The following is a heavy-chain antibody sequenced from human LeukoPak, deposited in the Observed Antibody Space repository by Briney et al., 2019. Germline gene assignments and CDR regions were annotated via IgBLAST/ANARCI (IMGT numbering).Heavy chain of an antibody. D-gene: IGHD6-13*01. V-gene: IGHV3-30*18. CDR2: ISYDGSNK. CDR3: AKDRFVRAAAGTANWFDP. CDR1: GFTFSSYG. Sequence: PGRSLRLSCAASGFTFSSYGMHWVRQAPGKGLEWVAVISYDGSNKYHADSVKGRFTISRDNSKNTLYLQMNSLRAEDTAVYYCAKDRFVRAAAGTANWFDPWGQGTLVTVSS. J-gene: IGHJ5*02.